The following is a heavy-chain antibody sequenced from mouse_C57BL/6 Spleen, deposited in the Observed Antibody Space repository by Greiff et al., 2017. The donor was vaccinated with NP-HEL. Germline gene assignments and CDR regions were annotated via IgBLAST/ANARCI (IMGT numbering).Heavy chain of an antibody. CDR2: IYPRSGNT. CDR3: ARGWLLNYAMDY. D-gene: IGHD2-3*01. J-gene: IGHJ4*01. Sequence: QVQLKQSGAELARPGASVKLSCKASGYTFTSYGISWVKQRTGQGLEWIGEIYPRSGNTYYNEKFKGKATLTADKSSSTAYMELRSLTSEDSAVYFCARGWLLNYAMDYWGQGTSVTVSS. CDR1: GYTFTSYG. V-gene: IGHV1-81*01.